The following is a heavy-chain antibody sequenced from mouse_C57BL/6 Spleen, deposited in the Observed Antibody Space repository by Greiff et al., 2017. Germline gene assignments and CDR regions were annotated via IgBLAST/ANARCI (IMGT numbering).Heavy chain of an antibody. Sequence: VQLQQSGPELVKPGASVKISCKASGYAFSSSWMNWVTQRPGKGLEWIGRIYPGDGDTNYNGKFKGKATLTADKSSSTAYMQLSSLTSEDSAVYDCARYGLLLRGYYAMDYWGQGTSVTVSS. CDR2: IYPGDGDT. V-gene: IGHV1-82*01. CDR3: ARYGLLLRGYYAMDY. J-gene: IGHJ4*01. D-gene: IGHD1-1*01. CDR1: GYAFSSSW.